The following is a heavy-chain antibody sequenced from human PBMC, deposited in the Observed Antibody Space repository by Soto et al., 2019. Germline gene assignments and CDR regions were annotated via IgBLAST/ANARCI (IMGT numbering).Heavy chain of an antibody. D-gene: IGHD5-12*01. CDR2: SIPIFGTA. CDR3: ARGRGYSGDDHYYYFDMDV. J-gene: IGHJ6*02. Sequence: SVKVSCKAPGGTFNNYPITWVRQAPGEGLEWMGGSIPIFGTANYAQKFQGRVTISVDESTSTAYMELSSLRSEDTAVYYCARGRGYSGDDHYYYFDMDVWGQGTTVTVSS. V-gene: IGHV1-69*13. CDR1: GGTFNNYP.